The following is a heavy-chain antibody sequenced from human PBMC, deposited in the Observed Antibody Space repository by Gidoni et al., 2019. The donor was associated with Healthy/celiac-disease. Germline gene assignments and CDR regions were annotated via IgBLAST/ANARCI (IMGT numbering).Heavy chain of an antibody. CDR3: ARGGVVVVPVRGDNWFDP. V-gene: IGHV1-69*01. Sequence: QVQLVQSGAEVKKPGSSVKVSCKASGGTFSSYAISWVRQAPGQGLEWMGGIIPIFGTANYAQKFQGRVTITADESTSTAYMELSSLRSEDTAVYYCARGGVVVVPVRGDNWFDPWGQGTLVTVSS. D-gene: IGHD2-2*01. CDR2: IIPIFGTA. CDR1: GGTFSSYA. J-gene: IGHJ5*02.